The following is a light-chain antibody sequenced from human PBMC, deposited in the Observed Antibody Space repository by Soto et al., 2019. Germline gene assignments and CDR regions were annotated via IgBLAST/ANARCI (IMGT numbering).Light chain of an antibody. CDR2: EVT. CDR1: SNDVGGYDY. V-gene: IGLV2-14*01. CDR3: ASYTVSGTLI. Sequence: QSALTQPASVSGSPGLSITISCTGTSNDVGGYDYVSWYRQHPDRAPRLLIYEVTNRPSGISDRFSGSRSGNTASLTISGLPADDEADYYCASYTVSGTLIFGGGTKVTVL. J-gene: IGLJ2*01.